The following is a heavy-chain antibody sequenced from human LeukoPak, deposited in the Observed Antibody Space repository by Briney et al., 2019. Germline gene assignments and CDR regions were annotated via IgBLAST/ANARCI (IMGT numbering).Heavy chain of an antibody. CDR1: GFNFIIYA. J-gene: IGHJ4*02. CDR2: ITNSGDKA. Sequence: GGSLRLSCAASGFNFIIYAMVWVRQAPGKGPEWVSSITNSGDKAYYADSVKGRFTISRDNPKNTLYLQMNSPRAEDTALYYCAKAGYSFSLDSWGQGTLVTVSS. V-gene: IGHV3-23*01. CDR3: AKAGYSFSLDS. D-gene: IGHD5-18*01.